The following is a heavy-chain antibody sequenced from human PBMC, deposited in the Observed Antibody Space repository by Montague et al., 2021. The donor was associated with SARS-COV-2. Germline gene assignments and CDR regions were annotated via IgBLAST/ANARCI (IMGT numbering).Heavy chain of an antibody. V-gene: IGHV4-61*08. CDR1: GDSVSSGAYH. J-gene: IGHJ5*02. CDR3: AGEYFDSSGLVWIDP. Sequence: SETLSLTCTVSGDSVSSGAYHWSWIRQPPGKVLEWIAYIYYSGNTYTKYNPSLESRVSISVDTSKNQFSLKLTSGSAADTAVYYCAGEYFDSSGLVWIDPWGQGTLVIVSS. D-gene: IGHD3-22*01. CDR2: IYYSGNTYT.